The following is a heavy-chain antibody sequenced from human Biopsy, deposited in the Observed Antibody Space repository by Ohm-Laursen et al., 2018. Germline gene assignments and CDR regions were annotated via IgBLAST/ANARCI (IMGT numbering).Heavy chain of an antibody. CDR2: INPHTGVT. J-gene: IGHJ5*02. Sequence: ASVKVSCKASGYDFLDFHIHWVRQVPGQGLEWIGHINPHTGVTKYAQKFLDRITMTGDTSISTAYMDLSRLTSTDTGIYYCARPSGGVSTIGFDPWGQGTLVIVSS. CDR1: GYDFLDFH. V-gene: IGHV1-2*05. CDR3: ARPSGGVSTIGFDP. D-gene: IGHD5/OR15-5a*01.